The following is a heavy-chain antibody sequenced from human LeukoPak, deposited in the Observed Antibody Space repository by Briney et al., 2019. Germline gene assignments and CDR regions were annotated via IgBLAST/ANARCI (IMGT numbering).Heavy chain of an antibody. CDR2: ISSSSSYI. CDR1: GFTFSSYS. Sequence: GGSLRLSCAASGFTFSSYSMNWVRQAPGKGLEWVSSISSSSSYIYYADSVKGRFTTSRDNAKNSLYLQMNSLRAEDTAVYYCARDAYYDFWSGYYSDYWGQGTLVTVSS. J-gene: IGHJ4*02. V-gene: IGHV3-21*01. CDR3: ARDAYYDFWSGYYSDY. D-gene: IGHD3-3*01.